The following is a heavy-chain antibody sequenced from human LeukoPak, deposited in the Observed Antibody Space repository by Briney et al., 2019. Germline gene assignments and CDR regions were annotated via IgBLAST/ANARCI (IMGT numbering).Heavy chain of an antibody. CDR1: GGSISSCY. CDR3: ARGKHYDSSGYYYDY. D-gene: IGHD3-22*01. J-gene: IGHJ4*02. CDR2: IYYSGST. Sequence: SETLSLTCTVSGGSISSCYWCWSRQPPPAGLERIWYIYYSGSTNYNHSLKRRVTLSVDTSKNQFSLKRSAVTAADTAVYYCARGKHYDSSGYYYDYWGQGTLVTVSS. V-gene: IGHV4-59*01.